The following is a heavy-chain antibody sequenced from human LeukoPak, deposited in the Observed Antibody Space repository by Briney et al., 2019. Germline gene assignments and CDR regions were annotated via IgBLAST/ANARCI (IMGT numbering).Heavy chain of an antibody. D-gene: IGHD3-22*01. J-gene: IGHJ4*02. CDR2: ISSRGTST. V-gene: IGHV3-23*01. Sequence: PGGSLRLSCAASGFTFSSYAMSWVRQAPGKGLEWVSAISSRGTSTYYADSVSGQFTISRDDSKNTLYLQMNSLRAEDTAVYYCAKERDYYDSSSYFDFWGQGTLVTVSS. CDR3: AKERDYYDSSSYFDF. CDR1: GFTFSSYA.